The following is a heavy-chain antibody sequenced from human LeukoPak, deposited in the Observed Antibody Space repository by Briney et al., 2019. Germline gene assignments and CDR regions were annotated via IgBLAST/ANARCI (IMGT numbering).Heavy chain of an antibody. J-gene: IGHJ4*02. CDR3: ASRGYSYGYFDY. CDR1: GGSISSTNYY. D-gene: IGHD5-18*01. CDR2: IYYSGTT. Sequence: SETLSLTCTVSGGSISSTNYYWDWIRQPPGKGLAWIGTIYYSGTTYYNPSPQSRVTISVDTSKNQLSLKLNSVTAADTAVYYCASRGYSYGYFDYWGRGTLVTVSS. V-gene: IGHV4-39*07.